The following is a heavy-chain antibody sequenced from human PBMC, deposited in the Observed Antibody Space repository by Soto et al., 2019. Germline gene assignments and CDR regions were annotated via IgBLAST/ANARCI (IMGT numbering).Heavy chain of an antibody. J-gene: IGHJ4*02. CDR1: GFTFSSNA. Sequence: EVQLLESGGGLVQPGGSLRLSCAASGFTFSSNALSWVRQAPGKGLEWVSAISGSGGSTYYADSVKGRFTISRDNSKNTLYLQMNSLRAEDTAVYYCAKDKYDILTGYYPDYWGQGTLVTVSS. D-gene: IGHD3-9*01. V-gene: IGHV3-23*01. CDR2: ISGSGGST. CDR3: AKDKYDILTGYYPDY.